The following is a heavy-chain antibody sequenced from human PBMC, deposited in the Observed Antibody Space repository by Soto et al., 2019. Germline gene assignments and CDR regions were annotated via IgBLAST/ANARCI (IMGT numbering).Heavy chain of an antibody. D-gene: IGHD2-8*02. V-gene: IGHV1-18*01. CDR1: GYIFTSRG. J-gene: IGHJ6*02. Sequence: QVQLVQSEAEVKKPGASVKVSCKASGYIFTSRGFSWVRQAPGQGLEWMGWISAFNGNTNYAQKLQGRVTMTTDTTTTSTYMGLRSLKYDDTALYYCARGDFTYWWGMMDVGSQGTTVTASS. CDR3: ARGDFTYWWGMMDV. CDR2: ISAFNGNT.